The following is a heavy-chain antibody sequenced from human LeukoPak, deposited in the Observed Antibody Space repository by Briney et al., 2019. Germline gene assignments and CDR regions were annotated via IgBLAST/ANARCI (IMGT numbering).Heavy chain of an antibody. CDR3: ARGGSISLVDY. Sequence: ASVKVSCKASEYTFTGYYMHWVRQAPGQGLEWMGWINPNSGGTNYARKFQGRVTMTRDTSISTAYMELSRLRSDDTAVYYCARGGSISLVDYWGQGTLVTVSS. D-gene: IGHD5-24*01. CDR2: INPNSGGT. J-gene: IGHJ4*02. V-gene: IGHV1-2*02. CDR1: EYTFTGYY.